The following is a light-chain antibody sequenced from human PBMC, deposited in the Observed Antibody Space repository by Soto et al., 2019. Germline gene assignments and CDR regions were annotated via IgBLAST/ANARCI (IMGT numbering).Light chain of an antibody. CDR1: SSDVGGYNY. CDR2: EVS. CDR3: SPYVGSNXFYV. V-gene: IGLV2-8*01. J-gene: IGLJ1*01. Sequence: QSLLTQPPSASGSPGQSVAISCTGTSSDVGGYNYFSWYQQQPGKSPKLMIYEVSNRPAGVPDRFSGSKSGNTASLTVSRLQAEDEADYYCSPYVGSNXFYVLGTGTKVXV.